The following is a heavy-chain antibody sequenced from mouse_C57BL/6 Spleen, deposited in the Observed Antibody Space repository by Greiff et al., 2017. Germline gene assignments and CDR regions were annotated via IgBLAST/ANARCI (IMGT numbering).Heavy chain of an antibody. V-gene: IGHV1-19*01. Sequence: EVQLQQSGPVLVKPGASVKMSCTASGYTFTDYYMNWVKQSHGKSLEWIGVINPYNGGTSYNQKFKGKATLTVDKSSSTAYMELNILTSDDSAVYYCAEGGDPWFAYWGQGTLVTVSA. CDR3: AEGGDPWFAY. CDR1: GYTFTDYY. D-gene: IGHD3-3*01. J-gene: IGHJ3*01. CDR2: INPYNGGT.